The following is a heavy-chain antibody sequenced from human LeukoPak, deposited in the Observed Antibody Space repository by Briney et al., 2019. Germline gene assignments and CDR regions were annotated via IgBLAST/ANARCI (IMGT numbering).Heavy chain of an antibody. Sequence: SETLSLTRTVSGGSVSSGSHYWSWIRQPPGKGLEWIGYIYYSGSTNYNPSLKSRVTISVDTSKNQFSLKLSSVTAADTAVYYCAREVPGRYDYWGQGTLVTVSS. CDR1: GGSVSSGSHY. V-gene: IGHV4-61*01. CDR2: IYYSGST. D-gene: IGHD2-2*01. J-gene: IGHJ4*02. CDR3: AREVPGRYDY.